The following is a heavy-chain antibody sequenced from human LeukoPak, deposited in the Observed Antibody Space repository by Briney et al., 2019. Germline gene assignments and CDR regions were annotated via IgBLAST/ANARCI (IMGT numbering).Heavy chain of an antibody. J-gene: IGHJ4*02. D-gene: IGHD6-13*01. Sequence: PGGSLRLSCAASGFTFGSYAMSWVRQAPGKGLEWVSGIGGSGGSTEYADSVKGRFTISRDNSKNTLYLQMNSLRAEDTAVYYCACTSAAVTQCFDYWGQGTLVTVSS. CDR1: GFTFGSYA. CDR3: ACTSAAVTQCFDY. V-gene: IGHV3-23*01. CDR2: IGGSGGST.